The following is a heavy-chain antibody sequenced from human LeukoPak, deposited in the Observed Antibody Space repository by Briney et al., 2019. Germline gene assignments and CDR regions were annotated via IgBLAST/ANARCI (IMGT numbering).Heavy chain of an antibody. V-gene: IGHV4-39*01. J-gene: IGHJ1*01. CDR1: GGSISSSSYY. CDR2: IYYSGST. Sequence: SETLSLTCTVSGGSISSSSYYWGWIRQPPGKGLERIGSIYYSGSTYYNPSLKSRVTISVDTSKNQFSLKLSSVTAADTAVYYCARAYYYDRSGYRAEYFQHWGQGTLVTVSS. D-gene: IGHD3-22*01. CDR3: ARAYYYDRSGYRAEYFQH.